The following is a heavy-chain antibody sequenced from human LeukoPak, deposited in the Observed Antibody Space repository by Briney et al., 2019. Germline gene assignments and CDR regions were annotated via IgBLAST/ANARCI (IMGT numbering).Heavy chain of an antibody. V-gene: IGHV3-21*01. CDR2: ISSSSSYI. J-gene: IGHJ4*02. D-gene: IGHD3-22*01. CDR1: GFTFSSYS. Sequence: GGSLRLSGAASGFTFSSYSMNWVRQAPGKGLEWVSSISSSSSYIYYADSVKGRFTISRDNAKNSLYLQMNSLRAEDTAVYYCARDLYDSSGYYYGYWGQGTLVTVSS. CDR3: ARDLYDSSGYYYGY.